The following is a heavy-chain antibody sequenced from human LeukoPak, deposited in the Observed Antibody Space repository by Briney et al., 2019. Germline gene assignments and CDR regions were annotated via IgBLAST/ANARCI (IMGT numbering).Heavy chain of an antibody. D-gene: IGHD6-13*01. J-gene: IGHJ4*01. CDR1: GGSLSAYY. Sequence: SETLSLTCAVYGGSLSAYYWSWIRQPPGKGLEWIGEIDHSGSTNYNPSLKSRVTISVDTSKNQFSLKLTSVAAADTAVYYCGGGGAIAAAGVDYWGHGTLVTVSS. CDR3: GGGGAIAAAGVDY. V-gene: IGHV4-34*01. CDR2: IDHSGST.